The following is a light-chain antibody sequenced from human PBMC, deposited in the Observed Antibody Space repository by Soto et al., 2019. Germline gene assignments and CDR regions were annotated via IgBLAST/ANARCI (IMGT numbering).Light chain of an antibody. CDR2: AVS. CDR1: QSISSY. Sequence: DIEMTQSPSSLSASVGDRVTITCRASQSISSYLNWYQQKPGKAPRLMIYAVSNLQSGVPSRFSGSGSGTDFTLTISSLQPEDFATYYCQQNYISPLAVGPGTKADIK. CDR3: QQNYISPLA. V-gene: IGKV1-39*01. J-gene: IGKJ3*01.